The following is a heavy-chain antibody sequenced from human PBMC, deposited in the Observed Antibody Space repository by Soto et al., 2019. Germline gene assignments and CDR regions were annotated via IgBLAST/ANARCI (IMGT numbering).Heavy chain of an antibody. CDR2: IYWDDDK. D-gene: IGHD6-13*01. CDR3: AHSYDEQQRDY. V-gene: IGHV2-5*02. J-gene: IGHJ4*02. CDR1: GFSLSTSGVG. Sequence: QITLKESGPTLVKPTQTLTLTCTFSGFSLSTSGVGVGWVRQPPGKALEWLALIYWDDDKRYSPSLKSRLTITKDTPKNQVVLKMTNMDPVDKATYYCAHSYDEQQRDYWGQGTLVTVSS.